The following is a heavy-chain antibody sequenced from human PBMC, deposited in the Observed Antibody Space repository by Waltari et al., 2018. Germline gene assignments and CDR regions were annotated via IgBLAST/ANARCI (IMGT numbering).Heavy chain of an antibody. CDR3: ARTPSSYCGGDCYQYYFDY. J-gene: IGHJ4*02. CDR2: IYYSGRT. Sequence: QLQLQESGPGLVKPSETLSLTCTVSGGSISSSSYYWGWIRQPPGKGLEWIGSIYYSGRTYYHPSLKSRVTISVDTSKNQFSLKLSSVTAADTAVYYCARTPSSYCGGDCYQYYFDYWGQGTLVTVSS. V-gene: IGHV4-39*01. D-gene: IGHD2-21*02. CDR1: GGSISSSSYY.